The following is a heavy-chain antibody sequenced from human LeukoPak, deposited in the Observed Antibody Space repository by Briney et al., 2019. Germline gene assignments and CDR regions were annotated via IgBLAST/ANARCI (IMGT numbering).Heavy chain of an antibody. D-gene: IGHD6-13*01. CDR2: IRYDGSNK. CDR1: GFTFSSYG. Sequence: PGGSLRLSCAASGFTFSSYGMHWDRRATGKGLKWVAFIRYDGSNKYYADSVKGRFTISRENAKNSLYLQMNRLRAEDTAVYYCAKDGGTGRIAAPGADYWGQGTLVTVSS. V-gene: IGHV3-30*02. J-gene: IGHJ4*02. CDR3: AKDGGTGRIAAPGADY.